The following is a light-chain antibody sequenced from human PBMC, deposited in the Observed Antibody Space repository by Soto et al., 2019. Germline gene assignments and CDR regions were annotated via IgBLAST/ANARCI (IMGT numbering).Light chain of an antibody. Sequence: SYELTQPPSVSVSPGQTARITCSGDALPKQYAYWYQQKPGQAPVLVIYKDSERPSGIPERFSGSSSGTTVTLTISGVQAEDEADYYWQTTDTSGTYVVVGGGTKLTVL. CDR1: ALPKQY. CDR3: QTTDTSGTYVV. V-gene: IGLV3-25*03. J-gene: IGLJ2*01. CDR2: KDS.